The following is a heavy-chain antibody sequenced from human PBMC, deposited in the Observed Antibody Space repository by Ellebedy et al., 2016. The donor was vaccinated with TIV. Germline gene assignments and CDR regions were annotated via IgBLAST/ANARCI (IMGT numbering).Heavy chain of an antibody. Sequence: AASVKVSCKASGGPFSSYAISWVRQAPGQGLEWMGRIIPILGIANYAQKFQGRVTITADKSTSTAYMELSSLRSEDTAVYYCARGTPCGGDCSIDAFDIWGQGTMVTVSS. V-gene: IGHV1-69*04. CDR1: GGPFSSYA. CDR2: IIPILGIA. D-gene: IGHD2-21*02. CDR3: ARGTPCGGDCSIDAFDI. J-gene: IGHJ3*02.